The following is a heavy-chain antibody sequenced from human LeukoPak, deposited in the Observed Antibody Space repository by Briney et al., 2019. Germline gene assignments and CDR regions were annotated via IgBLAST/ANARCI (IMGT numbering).Heavy chain of an antibody. J-gene: IGHJ4*02. Sequence: KFRGRVTMTRSTSISTAYMELSSLRSEDTAVYYCARGRYYNSSGFPVLDYWGQGTLVTVSS. V-gene: IGHV1-8*01. D-gene: IGHD3-22*01. CDR3: ARGRYYNSSGFPVLDY.